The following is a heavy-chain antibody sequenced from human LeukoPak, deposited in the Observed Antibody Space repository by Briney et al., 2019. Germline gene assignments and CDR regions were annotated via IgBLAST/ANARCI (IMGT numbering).Heavy chain of an antibody. CDR1: GFTFSSYG. CDR2: IWYDGSNK. CDR3: ARSGVYYDFWSGPNMDV. D-gene: IGHD3-3*01. J-gene: IGHJ6*04. Sequence: PGGSLRLSCAASGFTFSSYGMHWVRQAPGKGLEWVAVIWYDGSNKYYADSVKGRFTISRDNSKNTLYLQMNSLRAEDTAVYYCARSGVYYDFWSGPNMDVWGKGTTVTVSS. V-gene: IGHV3-33*01.